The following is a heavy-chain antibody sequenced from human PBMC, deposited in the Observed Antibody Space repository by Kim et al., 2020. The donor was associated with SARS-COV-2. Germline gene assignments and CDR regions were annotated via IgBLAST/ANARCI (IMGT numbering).Heavy chain of an antibody. V-gene: IGHV1-69*04. D-gene: IGHD1-1*01. Sequence: SVKVSCKASGGTFSSYAISWVRQAPGQGLEWMGRIIPILGIANYAQKFQGRVTITADKSTSTAYMELSSLRSEDTAVYYCAREEIEGTTGTTGGYYYYMDVWGKGTTVTVSS. J-gene: IGHJ6*03. CDR3: AREEIEGTTGTTGGYYYYMDV. CDR2: IIPILGIA. CDR1: GGTFSSYA.